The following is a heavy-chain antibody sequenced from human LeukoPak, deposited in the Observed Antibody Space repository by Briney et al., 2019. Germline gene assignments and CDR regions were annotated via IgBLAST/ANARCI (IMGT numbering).Heavy chain of an antibody. CDR1: GFTFSSYA. Sequence: PGRSLRLSCAASGFTFSSYAMHWVRQAPGKGLEWVSAISGSDGSTYYADSVKGRFTISRDDSRNTLYLQMNSLSAEDTAVYYCAKVETSGGANCYALDYWGQGTLVTVSS. V-gene: IGHV3-23*01. J-gene: IGHJ4*02. D-gene: IGHD2-2*01. CDR2: ISGSDGST. CDR3: AKVETSGGANCYALDY.